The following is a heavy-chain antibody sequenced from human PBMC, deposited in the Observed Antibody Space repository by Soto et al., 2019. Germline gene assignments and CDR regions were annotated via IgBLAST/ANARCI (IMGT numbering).Heavy chain of an antibody. V-gene: IGHV3-53*01. CDR3: ARDSDDYGDYFDY. J-gene: IGHJ4*02. Sequence: GGSLRLSCAASGFTVSSNYMSWVRQAPGKGLEWVSVIYSGGSTYYADSVKGRFTISRDNSKNTLYLQMNSLRAEDTAVYYCARDSDDYGDYFDYWGQGTLVTVSS. CDR2: IYSGGST. D-gene: IGHD4-17*01. CDR1: GFTVSSNY.